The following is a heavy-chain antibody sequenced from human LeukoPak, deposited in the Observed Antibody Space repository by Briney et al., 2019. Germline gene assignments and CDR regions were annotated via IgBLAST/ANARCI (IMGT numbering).Heavy chain of an antibody. CDR2: ISHDGSNK. V-gene: IGHV3-30*04. D-gene: IGHD6-19*01. CDR3: ARENRIAVAGMSPPDY. J-gene: IGHJ4*02. Sequence: GGSLRLSCAASGFTFSSYAMHWVRQAPGKGLEWVAVISHDGSNKYYADSVKGRFTISRDNSKNTLYLQMNSLRAEDTAVYYCARENRIAVAGMSPPDYWGQGTLVTVSS. CDR1: GFTFSSYA.